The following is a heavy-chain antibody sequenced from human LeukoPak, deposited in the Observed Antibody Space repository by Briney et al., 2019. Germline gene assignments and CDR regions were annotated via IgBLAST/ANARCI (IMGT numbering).Heavy chain of an antibody. CDR2: INSDGSST. Sequence: GGSLRLSCGASGFTFSSYWMHWVRQAPGKGLVWVSRINSDGSSTSYADSVKGRFTISRDNAKNTLYLQVNSLRAEDTAVYYCARGYCSGGSCYSGSYYFDYWGQGTLVTVSS. CDR3: ARGYCSGGSCYSGSYYFDY. D-gene: IGHD2-15*01. CDR1: GFTFSSYW. V-gene: IGHV3-74*01. J-gene: IGHJ4*02.